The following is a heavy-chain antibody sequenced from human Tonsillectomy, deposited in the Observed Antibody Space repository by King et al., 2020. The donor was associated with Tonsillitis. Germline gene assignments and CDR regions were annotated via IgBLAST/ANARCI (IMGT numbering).Heavy chain of an antibody. CDR3: VRELLRHLDY. D-gene: IGHD1-26*01. CDR2: ISSSSGYR. J-gene: IGHJ4*02. CDR1: GFTFSSYS. Sequence: VQLVESGGGLVKPGGSLTLSCAASGFTFSSYSMNWVRQDPGKGLEWASSISSSSGYRYYADSVKDRFTISRDNAKNSLYLQMNSLRAEDTAVYYCVRELLRHLDYWGQGTLVTVSS. V-gene: IGHV3-21*01.